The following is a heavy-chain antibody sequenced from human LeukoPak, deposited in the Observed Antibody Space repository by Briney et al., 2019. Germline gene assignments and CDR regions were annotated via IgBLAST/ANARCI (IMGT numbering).Heavy chain of an antibody. D-gene: IGHD3/OR15-3a*01. V-gene: IGHV4-61*02. CDR1: GDSISSGDYY. Sequence: SETLSLTCTVSGDSISSGDYYWSWIRQPAGKGLEWIGRISSSGSTNYNPSLKSRVTISVDTSKNQISLRLTSVTAADTAMYYCARQTGSGLFTLPGGQGTLVTVSS. J-gene: IGHJ4*02. CDR2: ISSSGST. CDR3: ARQTGSGLFTLP.